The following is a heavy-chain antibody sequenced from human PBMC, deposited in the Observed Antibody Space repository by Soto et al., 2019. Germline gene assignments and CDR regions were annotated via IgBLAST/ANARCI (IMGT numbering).Heavy chain of an antibody. CDR2: IYPGDSDT. V-gene: IGHV5-51*01. J-gene: IGHJ6*02. CDR3: ASGRAARTTPYYYGMDA. CDR1: GYSFTSYW. Sequence: PGESLKISCKGSGYSFTSYWIGWVRQMPGKGLEWMGIIYPGDSDTRYSPSFQGQVTISADKSISTAYLQWSSLKASDTAMYYCASGRAARTTPYYYGMDAWGQGTTVTVSS. D-gene: IGHD1-7*01.